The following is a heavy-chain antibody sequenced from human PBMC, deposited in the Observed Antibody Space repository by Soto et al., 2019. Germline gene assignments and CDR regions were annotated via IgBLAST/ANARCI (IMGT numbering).Heavy chain of an antibody. CDR2: IIPIFGTA. V-gene: IGHV1-69*13. J-gene: IGHJ5*02. Sequence: GASVKVSCKASGGTFSSYAISWVRQAPGQGLEWMGGIIPIFGTANYAQKFQGRVTITADESTSTAYMELSSLRSEDTAVYYCALLPKIKPWFDPWGQGTLVTVSS. CDR3: ALLPKIKPWFDP. CDR1: GGTFSSYA.